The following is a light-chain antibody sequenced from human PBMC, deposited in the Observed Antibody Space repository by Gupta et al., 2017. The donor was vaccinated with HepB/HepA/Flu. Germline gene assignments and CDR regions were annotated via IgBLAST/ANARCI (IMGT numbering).Light chain of an antibody. J-gene: IGLJ3*02. CDR3: QSYDSSLSGEWV. V-gene: IGLV1-40*01. CDR1: SSNIGAGYD. CDR2: GNS. Sequence: QSVLTQPPSVSGAPGQRVTISCAGSSSNIGAGYDVHWYQQLPGTAPKLLIYGNSNRPSGVPDRFSGSKSGTSASLAITGLQAEDEADYYCQSYDSSLSGEWVFGGGTKLTVL.